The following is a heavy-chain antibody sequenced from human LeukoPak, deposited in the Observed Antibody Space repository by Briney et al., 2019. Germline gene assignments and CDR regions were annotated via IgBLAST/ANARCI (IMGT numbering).Heavy chain of an antibody. CDR1: GFSFSYYG. CDR3: AKSPGIGTYGDRSTAVDY. Sequence: GGSLRLSCSASGFSFSYYGFHWVRRAPGKGLEWVALVSYEGTNKYYADSVKGRFTISRDNSKNTLFLQMNSLRAEDTAVYYCAKSPGIGTYGDRSTAVDYWGQGTLVTVSS. V-gene: IGHV3-30*18. J-gene: IGHJ4*02. CDR2: VSYEGTNK. D-gene: IGHD4-17*01.